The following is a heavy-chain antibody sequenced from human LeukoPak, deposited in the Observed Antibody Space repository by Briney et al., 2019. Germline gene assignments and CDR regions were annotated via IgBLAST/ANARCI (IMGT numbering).Heavy chain of an antibody. Sequence: ASVKVSCKASGYTFTSYGISWVRQAPGQGLEWMGWISAYNGNTNYAQKLQGRVTMTTDTSTSAAYMELRSLRSEDTAIYYCAKNGDRGAYCSGGSCYPYYYYIDVWGKGTTVTISS. CDR1: GYTFTSYG. V-gene: IGHV1-18*01. D-gene: IGHD2-15*01. CDR2: ISAYNGNT. CDR3: AKNGDRGAYCSGGSCYPYYYYIDV. J-gene: IGHJ6*03.